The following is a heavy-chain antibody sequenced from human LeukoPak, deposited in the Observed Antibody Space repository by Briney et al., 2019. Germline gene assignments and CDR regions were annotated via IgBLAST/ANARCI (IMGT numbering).Heavy chain of an antibody. V-gene: IGHV1-69*13. CDR2: IIPIFGTA. Sequence: GASVKVSCKASGGTFSSYAISWVRQAPGQGREWMGGIIPIFGTANYAQKFQGRVTITADESTSTAYMELSSLRSEDTAVYYCARPYCSSTSCPRGDAFDIWGQGTMVTVSS. D-gene: IGHD2-2*01. CDR1: GGTFSSYA. J-gene: IGHJ3*02. CDR3: ARPYCSSTSCPRGDAFDI.